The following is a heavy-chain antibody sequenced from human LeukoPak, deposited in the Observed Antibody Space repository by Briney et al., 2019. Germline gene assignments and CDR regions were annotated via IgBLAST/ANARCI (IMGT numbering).Heavy chain of an antibody. J-gene: IGHJ3*02. CDR3: ARDHSGSYYGADI. Sequence: GESLRLSCAASGFVFSSHWMHWVRHAPGKGLVWVSRTNSDGSVRNYADSVEGRFIISRDNAKNTLYLQMNSLRAEDTAVYYCARDHSGSYYGADIWGQGTMVTVSS. CDR2: TNSDGSVR. D-gene: IGHD1-26*01. CDR1: GFVFSSHW. V-gene: IGHV3-74*01.